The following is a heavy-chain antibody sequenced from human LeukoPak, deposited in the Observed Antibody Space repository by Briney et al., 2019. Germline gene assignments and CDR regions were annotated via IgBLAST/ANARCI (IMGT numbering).Heavy chain of an antibody. Sequence: GGSLILSCAASEFTFSTYGMHWVRQAPGKGLEWVAVISYDGSYKFYADSVKGRFTISRDNSKSTLYLQMNSLRAEDTAVYYCAKDRYSGLNTIDYWGQGTLVTVSS. J-gene: IGHJ4*02. CDR2: ISYDGSYK. CDR1: EFTFSTYG. D-gene: IGHD6-13*01. V-gene: IGHV3-30*18. CDR3: AKDRYSGLNTIDY.